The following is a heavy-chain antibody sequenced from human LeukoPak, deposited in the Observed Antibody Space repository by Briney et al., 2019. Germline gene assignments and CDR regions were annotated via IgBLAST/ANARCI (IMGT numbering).Heavy chain of an antibody. V-gene: IGHV1-18*01. Sequence: GASVKVSCKASGYTFSSYGISWVRQAPGQGLEWMGWISAYNGNTNYAQKLQGRVTMTTDTSTSTAYMELRSLRSDDTAVYYCAREIGGYTYGYVPREVSYYFDYWGQGTLVTVSS. J-gene: IGHJ4*02. CDR2: ISAYNGNT. CDR1: GYTFSSYG. D-gene: IGHD5-18*01. CDR3: AREIGGYTYGYVPREVSYYFDY.